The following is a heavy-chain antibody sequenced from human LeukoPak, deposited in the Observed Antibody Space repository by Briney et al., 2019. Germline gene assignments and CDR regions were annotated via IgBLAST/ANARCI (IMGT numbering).Heavy chain of an antibody. D-gene: IGHD2-15*01. CDR3: AKISGSYYYYYYMDV. V-gene: IGHV1-18*01. CDR1: GYTFTSYG. Sequence: ASVKVSCKASGYTFTSYGISWVRQAPGQGLEWMGWISAYNGNTSYAQKLPGRVTMTTDTSKSTAYMELRSLRSDDTAVYYCAKISGSYYYYYYMDVWGKGTTVTVSS. CDR2: ISAYNGNT. J-gene: IGHJ6*03.